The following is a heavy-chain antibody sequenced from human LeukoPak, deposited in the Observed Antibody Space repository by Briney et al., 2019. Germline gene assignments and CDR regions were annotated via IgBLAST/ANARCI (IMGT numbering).Heavy chain of an antibody. CDR2: ISSSSSYI. D-gene: IGHD4-17*01. V-gene: IGHV3-21*01. Sequence: GGSLRLSCAASGFTFSSYSMNWVRQAPGKGLEWVSSISSSSSYIYYADSVKGRFTISRDYAKNSLYLQMNSLRAEDTAVYYCARERLAYNWFDPWGQGTLVTVSS. CDR3: ARERLAYNWFDP. CDR1: GFTFSSYS. J-gene: IGHJ5*02.